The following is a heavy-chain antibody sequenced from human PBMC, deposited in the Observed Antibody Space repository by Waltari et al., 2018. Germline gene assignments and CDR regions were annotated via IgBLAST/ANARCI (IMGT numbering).Heavy chain of an antibody. V-gene: IGHV4-39*07. Sequence: QLQLQESGPGLVKPSETLSLTCTVSGGSISSSSYYWGWIRQPPGKGLEWIGSIYYSGSTHYNPSLKSRVTISVDTSKNQFSLKLSSVTAADTAVYYCARRRSSGRDAFDIWGQGTMVTVSS. CDR3: ARRRSSGRDAFDI. CDR2: IYYSGST. J-gene: IGHJ3*02. D-gene: IGHD6-19*01. CDR1: GGSISSSSYY.